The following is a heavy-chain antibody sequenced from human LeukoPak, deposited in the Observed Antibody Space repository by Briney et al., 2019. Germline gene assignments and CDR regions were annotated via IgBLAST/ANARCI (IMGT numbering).Heavy chain of an antibody. CDR2: ISSSSSYT. CDR3: ARHRVGSRSYYADFDC. CDR1: GLTFSEYY. Sequence: GGSLRLSCAASGLTFSEYYMSWIPEAPGKGLEGVSYISSSSSYTNYAASVKGRFTISRDKSKNSLYLKMNSLRAEDTAVYYCARHRVGSRSYYADFDCWGQGTLVTVS. J-gene: IGHJ4*02. D-gene: IGHD3-22*01. V-gene: IGHV3-11*03.